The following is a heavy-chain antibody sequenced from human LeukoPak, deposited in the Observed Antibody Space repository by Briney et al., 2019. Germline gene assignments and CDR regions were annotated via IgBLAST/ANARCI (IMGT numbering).Heavy chain of an antibody. CDR3: AGGLAAAGFDY. V-gene: IGHV4-59*01. Sequence: PSETLSLTCTVSGGSISDYYWSWIRQSPVRGLEWIGYLYYSGNTNYNPSLKSRLTISRDMAKNQFSLKLSSVTSADTAVYYCAGGLAAAGFDYWGQGTLVTVSS. CDR1: GGSISDYY. D-gene: IGHD6-13*01. CDR2: LYYSGNT. J-gene: IGHJ4*02.